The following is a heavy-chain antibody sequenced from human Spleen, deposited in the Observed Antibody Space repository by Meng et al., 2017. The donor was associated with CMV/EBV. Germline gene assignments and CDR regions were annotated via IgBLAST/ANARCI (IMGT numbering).Heavy chain of an antibody. CDR2: ISFDGSNK. CDR1: GFTFSTYV. Sequence: GGSLRLSCAASGFTFSTYVMNWIRQAPGKGLEWVAVISFDGSNKYYTDSVKGRFTISRDNSRNTLYLQMSSLTTEDTAVYYCAREPSSSPVSDYWGQGTLVTVSS. CDR3: AREPSSSPVSDY. V-gene: IGHV3-30*04. D-gene: IGHD6-19*01. J-gene: IGHJ4*02.